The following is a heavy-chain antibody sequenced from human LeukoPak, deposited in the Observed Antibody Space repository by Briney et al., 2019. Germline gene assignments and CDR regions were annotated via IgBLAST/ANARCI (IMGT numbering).Heavy chain of an antibody. CDR2: INHSGST. V-gene: IGHV4-34*01. CDR1: GFTVHSNY. J-gene: IGHJ5*02. D-gene: IGHD3-3*01. Sequence: PGGSLRLSCAASGFTVHSNYMSWVRQPPGKGLEWIGEINHSGSTNYNPSLKSRVTISVDTSKNQFSLKLSSVTAADTAVYYCARGRGKYYDFWSGYYKGYWFDPWGQGTLVTVSS. CDR3: ARGRGKYYDFWSGYYKGYWFDP.